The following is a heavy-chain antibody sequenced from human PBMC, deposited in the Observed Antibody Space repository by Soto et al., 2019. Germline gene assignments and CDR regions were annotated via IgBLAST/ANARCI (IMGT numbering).Heavy chain of an antibody. Sequence: SETLSLTCTVSGGSISSGDYYWSWIRQPPGKGLEWIGYIYYSGSTYYNPSLKSRVTISVGTSKNQFSLKLSSVTAADTAVYYCARDEYYYGSGMGFDYYYGMDVWGQGTRVTVSS. J-gene: IGHJ6*02. D-gene: IGHD3-10*01. CDR3: ARDEYYYGSGMGFDYYYGMDV. CDR1: GGSISSGDYY. CDR2: IYYSGST. V-gene: IGHV4-30-4*01.